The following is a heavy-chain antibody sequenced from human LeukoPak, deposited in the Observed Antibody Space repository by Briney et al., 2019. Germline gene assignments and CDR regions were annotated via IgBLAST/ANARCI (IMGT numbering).Heavy chain of an antibody. D-gene: IGHD3-16*02. Sequence: SETLSLTCAVYGGSFSGYYWSWIRQPPGKGLEWIGEINHSGSTNYNPSLKSRVTISVDTSKNQFSLKLTSVTAADTAVYFCARDRLPYAFDIWGQGTMVTVSS. J-gene: IGHJ3*02. CDR3: ARDRLPYAFDI. CDR2: INHSGST. V-gene: IGHV4-34*01. CDR1: GGSFSGYY.